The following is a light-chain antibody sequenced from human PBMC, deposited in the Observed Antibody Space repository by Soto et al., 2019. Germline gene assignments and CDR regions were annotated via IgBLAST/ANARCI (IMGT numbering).Light chain of an antibody. CDR2: GAS. Sequence: EIVVTKGPGTLSLSLGERATLSCRASQRVSSYLAWYQQKPGQAPRLLIYGASTRATGIPARFSGSGSGTEITPTISRLMRSVVANDYAEQYNSHSMTFGQGTRVEIK. J-gene: IGKJ5*01. CDR1: QRVSSY. V-gene: IGKV3-15*01. CDR3: EQYNSHSMT.